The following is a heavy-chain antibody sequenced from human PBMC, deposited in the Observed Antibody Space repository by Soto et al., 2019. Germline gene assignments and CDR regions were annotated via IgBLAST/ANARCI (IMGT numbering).Heavy chain of an antibody. Sequence: QITLKESGPTLVKPTQTLTLTCTFSGFSLRNSGVGVGWIRQPPGKALEWLALIYWDGDKRYSPSLKGRLTIIDDTSKNHAVLTMTDIDPVDTATYHCAHRLSRTVAVPPDDAFYIWGQGTVVTVSS. CDR1: GFSLRNSGVG. CDR2: IYWDGDK. D-gene: IGHD6-19*01. CDR3: AHRLSRTVAVPPDDAFYI. J-gene: IGHJ3*02. V-gene: IGHV2-5*02.